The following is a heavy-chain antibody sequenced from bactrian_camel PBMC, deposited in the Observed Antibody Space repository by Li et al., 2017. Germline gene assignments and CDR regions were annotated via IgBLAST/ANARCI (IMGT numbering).Heavy chain of an antibody. J-gene: IGHJ6*01. V-gene: IGHV3S1*01. CDR3: AARSVGWCRSSNIGSGNGHTLLAGTLLT. CDR2: ITTGGGTT. D-gene: IGHD1*01. CDR1: GRYTIQNYC. Sequence: QVQLVESGGGSVQAGGSLRLSCAASGRYTIQNYCMAWFRQVPGKEREGVAAITTGGGTTYYADSVKGRFTVSQSNADNTLTLTMNNLKPEDTAIYYCAARSVGWCRSSNIGSGNGHTLLAGTLLTGARGPRSPSP.